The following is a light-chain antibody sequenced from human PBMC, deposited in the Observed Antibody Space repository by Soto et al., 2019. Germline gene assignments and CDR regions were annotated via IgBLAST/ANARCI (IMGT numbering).Light chain of an antibody. Sequence: PGETATLSCRASQSVNSNYLAWYQHKPDQAPRLLIYGASNRATGIPDRFSGSGSGTDFSLTISRLEPEDFAVFYCQQYDNSITFGQGTRLEIE. J-gene: IGKJ5*01. CDR1: QSVNSNY. CDR3: QQYDNSIT. V-gene: IGKV3-20*01. CDR2: GAS.